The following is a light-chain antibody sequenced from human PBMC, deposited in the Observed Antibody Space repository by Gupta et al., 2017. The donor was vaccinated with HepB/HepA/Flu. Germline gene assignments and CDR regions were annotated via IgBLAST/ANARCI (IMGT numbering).Light chain of an antibody. CDR2: DAF. J-gene: IGKJ5*01. V-gene: IGKV3-11*01. Sequence: EIVLTQFPATLSLSPGERVTLSCRASQSVSLSLAWYQQKPGQAPRLLVYDAFSRAAGVPPRFSGVGSGTDFTLTISRREPEDFAVYYCQQRANWPLVTFGQGTRLDIK. CDR3: QQRANWPLVT. CDR1: QSVSLS.